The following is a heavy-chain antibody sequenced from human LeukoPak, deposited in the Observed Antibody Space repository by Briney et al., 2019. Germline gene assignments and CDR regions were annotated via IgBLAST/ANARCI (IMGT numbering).Heavy chain of an antibody. D-gene: IGHD3-22*01. J-gene: IGHJ5*02. CDR1: GLTFSHYV. Sequence: GGSLRLSCAASGLTFSHYVMSWVRQAPGRGLEWVSGISGPGDTTYYTDSVKGRFTISRDNSKNTLYLQMSSLRAEDTAVYYCARQKYYYDSSGYYYWFDPWGQGTLVTVSS. CDR2: ISGPGDTT. CDR3: ARQKYYYDSSGYYYWFDP. V-gene: IGHV3-23*01.